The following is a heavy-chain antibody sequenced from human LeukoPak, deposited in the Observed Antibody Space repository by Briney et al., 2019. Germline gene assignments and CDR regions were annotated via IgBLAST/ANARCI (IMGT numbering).Heavy chain of an antibody. Sequence: GGSLRLSCVASGFTFSDYYMTWMRQAPGKGLEWVSYISGSGTDILYADSVKGRFTMSRDNAKNSLYLQMNSLRAEDTAVYYCARTGTGDLYYYYYMDVWGKGTTVTISS. D-gene: IGHD3-10*01. CDR1: GFTFSDYY. CDR2: ISGSGTDI. CDR3: ARTGTGDLYYYYYMDV. V-gene: IGHV3-11*04. J-gene: IGHJ6*03.